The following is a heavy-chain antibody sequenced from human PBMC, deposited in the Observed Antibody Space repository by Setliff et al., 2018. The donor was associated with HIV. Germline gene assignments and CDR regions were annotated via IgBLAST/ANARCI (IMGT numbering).Heavy chain of an antibody. CDR3: ARDQLAMVRRNGMDV. CDR2: ITSSGRYT. D-gene: IGHD3-10*01. V-gene: IGHV3-21*01. CDR1: GFTFSSYN. J-gene: IGHJ6*02. Sequence: PGGSLRLSCAASGFTFSSYNMNWVRQAPGKGLEWVSSITSSGRYTCYADSVKGRFTISKDNAQNSLYLQMNSLRAEDTAVYYCARDQLAMVRRNGMDVWGQGTTVTVSS.